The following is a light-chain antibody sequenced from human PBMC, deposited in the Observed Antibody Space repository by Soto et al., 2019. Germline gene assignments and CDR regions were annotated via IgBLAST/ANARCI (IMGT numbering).Light chain of an antibody. Sequence: EIVLTQSPGTLSLSPGERATLSCRASQSVSSTYLAWYQHKLGQAPRLLIYGASSKASGIPDRFSGSWSGTDFTLTISRLEPEDFAVYYCQQYGSSPRSFGHGTKVDVK. CDR1: QSVSSTY. CDR3: QQYGSSPRS. CDR2: GAS. J-gene: IGKJ1*01. V-gene: IGKV3-20*01.